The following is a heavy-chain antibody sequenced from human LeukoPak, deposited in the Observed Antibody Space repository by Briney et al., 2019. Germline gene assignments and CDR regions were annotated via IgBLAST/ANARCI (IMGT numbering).Heavy chain of an antibody. J-gene: IGHJ5*02. CDR3: ARTPDYNWFDP. V-gene: IGHV4-39*01. Sequence: PSETLSLTCTVSGGSISSSSYYWGWIRQPPGKGLEWIGSIYYSGSTYYNPSLKSRVTISVDTSKNQFSLKLSSVTAADTAVYYCARTPDYNWFDPWGQGTLVTVSS. CDR2: IYYSGST. CDR1: GGSISSSSYY. D-gene: IGHD2-2*01.